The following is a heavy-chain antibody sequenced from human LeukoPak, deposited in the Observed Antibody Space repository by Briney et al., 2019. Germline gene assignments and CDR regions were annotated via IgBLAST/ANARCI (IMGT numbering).Heavy chain of an antibody. CDR3: ARDGSGRTPNTNFDY. CDR2: ISSSSTYI. J-gene: IGHJ4*02. V-gene: IGHV3-21*01. Sequence: PGGSLRLSCAASGFTFNSYSMNWVRQAPGKGLEWVSSISSSSTYIYYADSVKGRFTISRDNAKNSLYLQMNSLRAEDTAVYYCARDGSGRTPNTNFDYWGQGTLVTVSS. CDR1: GFTFNSYS. D-gene: IGHD3-10*01.